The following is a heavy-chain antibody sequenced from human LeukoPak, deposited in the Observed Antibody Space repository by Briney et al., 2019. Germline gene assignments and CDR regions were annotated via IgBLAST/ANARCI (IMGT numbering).Heavy chain of an antibody. Sequence: GGSLRLSCAASGFTFSSYAMHWVRQAPGKGLEWVAVISYDGSNKYYADSVKGRFTISRDNSKNTLYLQMSSLRAEDTAVYYCAREGSGSYWGRSYYYYGMDVWGQGTTVTVSS. CDR2: ISYDGSNK. CDR3: AREGSGSYWGRSYYYYGMDV. V-gene: IGHV3-30-3*01. D-gene: IGHD1-26*01. CDR1: GFTFSSYA. J-gene: IGHJ6*02.